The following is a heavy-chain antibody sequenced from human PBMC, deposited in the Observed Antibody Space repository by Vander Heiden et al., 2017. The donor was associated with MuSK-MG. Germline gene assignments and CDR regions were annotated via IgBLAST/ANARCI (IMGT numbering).Heavy chain of an antibody. Sequence: QVQLVESGGGVVQPGRSLSLSCAASGFTFSSYAIHWVRQAPGKGLEWVAVISYDGSNKYYADSVKGRFTISRDNSKNTLYLQMNSLRAEDTAVYYCARGLWFGELSSGYYYGMDVWGQGTTVTVSS. CDR2: ISYDGSNK. CDR3: ARGLWFGELSSGYYYGMDV. V-gene: IGHV3-30*04. D-gene: IGHD3-10*01. CDR1: GFTFSSYA. J-gene: IGHJ6*02.